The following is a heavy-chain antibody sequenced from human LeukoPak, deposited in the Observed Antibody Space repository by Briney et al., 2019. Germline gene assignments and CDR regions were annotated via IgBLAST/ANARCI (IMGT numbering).Heavy chain of an antibody. D-gene: IGHD6-19*01. CDR2: INPSGGST. Sequence: AASVKVSCKASGYTFTSYYMHWVRRAPGQGLEWMGIINPSGGSTSYAQKFQGRVTMTRDTSTSTVYMELSSLRSEDTAVYYCARRPVAGGWFDPWGQGTLVTVSS. CDR1: GYTFTSYY. V-gene: IGHV1-46*01. J-gene: IGHJ5*02. CDR3: ARRPVAGGWFDP.